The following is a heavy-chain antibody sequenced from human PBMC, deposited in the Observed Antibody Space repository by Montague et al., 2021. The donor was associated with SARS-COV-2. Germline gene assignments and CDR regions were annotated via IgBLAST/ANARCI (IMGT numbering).Heavy chain of an antibody. CDR2: IYYSGST. CDR1: GGSISSSSYY. V-gene: IGHV4-39*01. D-gene: IGHD6-13*01. CDR3: ARKGMKYSSTWSTGGNWFDP. J-gene: IGHJ5*02. Sequence: SETLSLTCTVSGGSISSSSYYWGWIRQPPGKGLEWIGSIYYSGSTYYNPSLKSRVTISVDTSKNQFSLKLSSVTAADTAVYYCARKGMKYSSTWSTGGNWFDPWGQGTLVTVSS.